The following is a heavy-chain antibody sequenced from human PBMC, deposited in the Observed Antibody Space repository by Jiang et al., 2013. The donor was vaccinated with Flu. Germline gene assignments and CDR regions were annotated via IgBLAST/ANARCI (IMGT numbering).Heavy chain of an antibody. CDR3: ARHVLVDPGPGSSKVGNWFDP. CDR2: IYYSGST. J-gene: IGHJ5*02. Sequence: GSGLVKPSETLSLTCTVSGGSISSSSYYWGWIRQPPGKGLEWIGSIYYSGSTYYNPSLKSRVTISVDTSKNQFSLKLSSVTAADTAVYYCARHVLVDPGPGSSKVGNWFDPWGQGTLVTVSS. CDR1: GGSISSSSYY. V-gene: IGHV4-39*07. D-gene: IGHD3-10*01.